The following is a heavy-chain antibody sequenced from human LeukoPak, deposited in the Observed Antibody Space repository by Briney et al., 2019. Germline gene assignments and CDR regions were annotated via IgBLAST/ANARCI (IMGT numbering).Heavy chain of an antibody. Sequence: GASVKVSCKASGGTFSSYALTWVRQAPGQGLEWMGGIIPIFGTANYAQKFQGRVTIIADQSTSTVYMELSSLRSEDTAVYYCARAQYSSLSFHYYYGMDVWGQGTTVTVSS. CDR2: IIPIFGTA. D-gene: IGHD6-6*01. V-gene: IGHV1-69*13. J-gene: IGHJ6*02. CDR1: GGTFSSYA. CDR3: ARAQYSSLSFHYYYGMDV.